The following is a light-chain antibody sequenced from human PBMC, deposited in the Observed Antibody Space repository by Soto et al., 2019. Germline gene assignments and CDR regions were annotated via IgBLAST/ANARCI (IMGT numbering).Light chain of an antibody. Sequence: EIVLTQSPGTLSLSPGERATLSCRASQSVTNNYLAWYQQKPGQAPRLLIYDASNRATGIPARFSGSGSGTDFTLTIRRLEPEDFAVYYCQQYGSSPWTFGLGTKVDI. CDR3: QQYGSSPWT. J-gene: IGKJ1*01. CDR1: QSVTNNY. CDR2: DAS. V-gene: IGKV3-20*01.